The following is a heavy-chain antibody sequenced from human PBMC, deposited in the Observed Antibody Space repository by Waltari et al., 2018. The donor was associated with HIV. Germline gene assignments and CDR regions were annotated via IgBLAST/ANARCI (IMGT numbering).Heavy chain of an antibody. CDR2: INHSGST. Sequence: QVQLQQWGAGLLKPSETLSLTCAVYCGSFSGYYWSWIRQPPGKGLEWIGEINHSGSTNYNPSLKSRVTISVDTSKNQFSLKLSSVTAADTAVYYCARAVGVGAAPFFDYWGQGTLVTVSS. D-gene: IGHD1-26*01. J-gene: IGHJ4*02. CDR1: CGSFSGYY. V-gene: IGHV4-34*01. CDR3: ARAVGVGAAPFFDY.